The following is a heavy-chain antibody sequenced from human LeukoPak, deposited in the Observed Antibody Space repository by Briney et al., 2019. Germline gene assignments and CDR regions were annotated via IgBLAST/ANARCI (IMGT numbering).Heavy chain of an antibody. CDR3: ARAGYSSSSGIGYYFDY. D-gene: IGHD6-6*01. CDR1: GFTFSSYS. CDR2: ISSITSYI. J-gene: IGHJ4*02. Sequence: GGSLRLSCAASGFTFSSYSMNWVRQAPGKGLEWVSSISSITSYIYYADSVKGRFTISRGNAKNSLYLQMNSLRAEDTAVYYCARAGYSSSSGIGYYFDYWGQGTLVTVSP. V-gene: IGHV3-21*01.